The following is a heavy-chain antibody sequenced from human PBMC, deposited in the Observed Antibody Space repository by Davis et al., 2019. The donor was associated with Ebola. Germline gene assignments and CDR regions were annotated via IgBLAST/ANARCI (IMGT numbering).Heavy chain of an antibody. Sequence: GGSLRLSCAASGFTFSTYTMNWVRQAPGKGLEWVSYISSSSNTIYYADSVKGRFTISRDNAKNSLYLQMNSLRDEDTAVYYCARRGHYDFWSGYPFDYWGQGTLVTVSS. V-gene: IGHV3-48*02. D-gene: IGHD3-3*01. CDR1: GFTFSTYT. CDR2: ISSSSNTI. J-gene: IGHJ4*02. CDR3: ARRGHYDFWSGYPFDY.